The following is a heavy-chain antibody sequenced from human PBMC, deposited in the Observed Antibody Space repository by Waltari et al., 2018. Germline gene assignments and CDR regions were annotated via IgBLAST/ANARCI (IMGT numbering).Heavy chain of an antibody. J-gene: IGHJ4*02. CDR2: IIPIFGTA. CDR1: GGPFSSSA. Sequence: QVPLVQSGAEVKKPGSSVKVSCQASGGPFSSSATSWVRQAPGPGLAGMGGIIPIFGTANHSQKFQGRVTITTDESTSTAYMELSSLRSEDTAVYYCARALGEEYDYWGQGTLATVSS. D-gene: IGHD3-16*01. V-gene: IGHV1-69*05. CDR3: ARALGEEYDY.